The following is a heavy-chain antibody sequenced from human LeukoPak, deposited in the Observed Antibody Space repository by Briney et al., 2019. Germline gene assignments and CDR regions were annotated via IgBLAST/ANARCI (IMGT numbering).Heavy chain of an antibody. CDR1: GFTFSSYS. CDR2: ISSSSSYI. V-gene: IGHV3-21*01. CDR3: ARVAGFGELAKDY. D-gene: IGHD3-10*01. J-gene: IGHJ4*02. Sequence: GGSLRLSCAASGFTFSSYSMNWVRQAPGKGLEWVSSISSSSSYIYYADSVKGRFTISRDNAKNSLYLQMNSLRAEDTAVYYCARVAGFGELAKDYWGQGTLVTVSS.